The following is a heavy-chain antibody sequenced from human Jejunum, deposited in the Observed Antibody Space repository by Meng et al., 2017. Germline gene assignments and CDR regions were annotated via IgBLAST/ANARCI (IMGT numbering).Heavy chain of an antibody. V-gene: IGHV3-66*02. CDR2: ICTSGST. J-gene: IGHJ3*02. CDR3: ASPGRQYSSGYRDAFDI. CDR1: GFTVSDHY. D-gene: IGHD2-15*01. Sequence: GESLKISCSAPGFTVSDHYMIWVRQAPGKGLEWVSLICTSGSTAYADSVKSRFIISRDNSTNTLSLQMNSLRPDDTAIYYCASPGRQYSSGYRDAFDIWGQGTMVTVSS.